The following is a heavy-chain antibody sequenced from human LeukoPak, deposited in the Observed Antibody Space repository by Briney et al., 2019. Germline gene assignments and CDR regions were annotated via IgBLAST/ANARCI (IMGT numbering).Heavy chain of an antibody. V-gene: IGHV1-69*13. CDR3: ARGDTVTTKNWFDP. D-gene: IGHD4-11*01. CDR2: IIPIFGTA. Sequence: GASVKVSCKASGGTFSSYAISWVRQAPGQGLEWMGGIIPIFGTANYAQKFQGRVTITADESTSTAYMELSSLRSEDTAVYYCARGDTVTTKNWFDPWGQGTLVTVSS. CDR1: GGTFSSYA. J-gene: IGHJ5*02.